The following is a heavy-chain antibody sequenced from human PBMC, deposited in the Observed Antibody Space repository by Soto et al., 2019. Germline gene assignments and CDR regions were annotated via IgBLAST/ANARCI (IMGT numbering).Heavy chain of an antibody. D-gene: IGHD3-3*01. CDR1: GFTFSSYA. CDR3: AKALTTFGEVTNPFDY. Sequence: EVHLLESGGGLVQPGGSMRLSCAASGFTFSSYAVTWVRQAPGKGLEWVSIISGTGVSIFYADSVKGRFTISRDNSNNILYVQMHSLTAEDTAVYYCAKALTTFGEVTNPFDYWGQGTVVTVSS. J-gene: IGHJ4*02. V-gene: IGHV3-23*01. CDR2: ISGTGVSI.